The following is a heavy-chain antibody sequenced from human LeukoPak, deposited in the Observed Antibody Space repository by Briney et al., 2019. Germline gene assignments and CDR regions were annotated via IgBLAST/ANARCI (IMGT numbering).Heavy chain of an antibody. D-gene: IGHD2-15*01. CDR1: GFTFSSYA. CDR2: ISGSGGST. V-gene: IGHV3-23*01. J-gene: IGHJ4*02. CDR3: ANPPKRYCSGGSCYTLDY. Sequence: GGSLRLSCAASGFTFSSYAMSWVRQAPGKGLEWVSAISGSGGSTYYADSVKGRFTISRDNSKNTLYLQMNSLRAEDTAVYYCANPPKRYCSGGSCYTLDYWGQGTLVTVSS.